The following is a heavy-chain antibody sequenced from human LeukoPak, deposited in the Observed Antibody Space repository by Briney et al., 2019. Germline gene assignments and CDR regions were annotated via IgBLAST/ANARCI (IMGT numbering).Heavy chain of an antibody. CDR1: GFTFSSYA. CDR2: ISGSGGST. CDR3: AIALHRLPYFDY. Sequence: GGSLRLSCAASGFTFSSYAMSWVRQAPGKGLEWVSAISGSGGSTYYADSVKGRFTISRDNSKNTLYLQMNSLRAEDTAVYYCAIALHRLPYFDYWGQGTLVTVSS. J-gene: IGHJ4*02. V-gene: IGHV3-23*01.